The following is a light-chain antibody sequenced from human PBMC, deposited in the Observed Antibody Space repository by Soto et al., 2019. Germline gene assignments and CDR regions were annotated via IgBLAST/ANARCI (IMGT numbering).Light chain of an antibody. V-gene: IGKV3-20*01. Sequence: EIVLTQSPGTLSLSPGERATLSCRASQRVGSSYLAWYQHKPGQAPRLLIYVASSRATGIPDRFSGSGSGTDFSLTISRLEPEDFAVYYCQQYGNSPLTFGQGTKVDIK. CDR1: QRVGSSY. J-gene: IGKJ1*01. CDR2: VAS. CDR3: QQYGNSPLT.